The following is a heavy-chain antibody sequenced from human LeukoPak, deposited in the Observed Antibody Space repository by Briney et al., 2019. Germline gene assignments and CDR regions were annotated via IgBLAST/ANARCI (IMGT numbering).Heavy chain of an antibody. V-gene: IGHV3-48*04. J-gene: IGHJ4*02. Sequence: GGSLRLSCAASGFTFSSYSMNWVRQAPGKGLEWVSYISSSSSTIYYADSVKGRFTISRDNAKNSLYLQMNSLRAEDTAVYYCARADDSSGYYYGKVFDYWGQGTLVTVSS. D-gene: IGHD3-22*01. CDR1: GFTFSSYS. CDR2: ISSSSSTI. CDR3: ARADDSSGYYYGKVFDY.